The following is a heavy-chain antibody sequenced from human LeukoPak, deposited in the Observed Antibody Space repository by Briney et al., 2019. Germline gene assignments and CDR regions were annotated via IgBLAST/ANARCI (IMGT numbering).Heavy chain of an antibody. Sequence: GASVKVSCKASGYTFTSYYMHWVRQAPGQGLEWMGIINPSGGSTSYAQKFQGRVTMTRDMSTSTVYMELSSLRSDDTAVYYCARDKEKDWFGEPRFDYWGQGTLVTVSS. D-gene: IGHD3-10*01. CDR3: ARDKEKDWFGEPRFDY. CDR2: INPSGGST. V-gene: IGHV1-46*01. CDR1: GYTFTSYY. J-gene: IGHJ4*02.